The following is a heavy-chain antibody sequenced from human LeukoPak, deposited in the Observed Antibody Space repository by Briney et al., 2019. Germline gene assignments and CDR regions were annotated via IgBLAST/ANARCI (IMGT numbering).Heavy chain of an antibody. D-gene: IGHD3-22*01. Sequence: GGSLRLSCAASGFTFSSYWMSWVRQAPGKGLEWVSSISSSSSYIYYADSVKGRFTISRDNAKNSLYLQMNSLRAEDTAVYYCARQLYRFRIVVASYRAGAFDIWGQGTMVTVSS. CDR1: GFTFSSYW. CDR3: ARQLYRFRIVVASYRAGAFDI. J-gene: IGHJ3*02. CDR2: ISSSSSYI. V-gene: IGHV3-21*01.